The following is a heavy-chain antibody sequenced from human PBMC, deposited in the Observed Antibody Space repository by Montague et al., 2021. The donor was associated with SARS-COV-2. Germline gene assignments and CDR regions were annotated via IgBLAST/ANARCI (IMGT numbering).Heavy chain of an antibody. Sequence: SETLSLTCTASGGSINYYYWHWLRQSAAKGLEWIGRIYSSGNANYSPSLKSRVTMSVDTSQNQFSLKLNSLTAADTAVYYCARGDHPQSASWYFFDTWGQGALVTVSS. CDR3: ARGDHPQSASWYFFDT. CDR1: GGSINYYY. CDR2: IYSSGNA. D-gene: IGHD6-13*01. J-gene: IGHJ4*02. V-gene: IGHV4-4*07.